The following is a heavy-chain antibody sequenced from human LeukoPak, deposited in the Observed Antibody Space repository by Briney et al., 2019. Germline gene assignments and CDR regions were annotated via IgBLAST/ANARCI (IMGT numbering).Heavy chain of an antibody. CDR1: GGIFSNYA. Sequence: SVKVSCKASGGIFSNYAYSWVRQAPGQGLEWMGAIIPLSGTVETGETFQDRVTITADESTTTVYMELSGLRPDDTAVYFCARGSDHYCSTLNCPFAFWGQGAPVIVAS. V-gene: IGHV1-69*13. CDR2: IIPLSGTV. D-gene: IGHD1-1*01. J-gene: IGHJ4*02. CDR3: ARGSDHYCSTLNCPFAF.